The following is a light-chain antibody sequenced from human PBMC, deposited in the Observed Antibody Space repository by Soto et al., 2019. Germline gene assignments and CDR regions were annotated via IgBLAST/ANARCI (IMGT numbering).Light chain of an antibody. Sequence: QSVLTQPPSASGTPGQRVTISCSGSSSNIGRNPVYWYQQVPGTAPKLLFYTNDQRPSGVPDRFAGSKSGTSASLAISGLRSEDEADYYCAAWDDSLSGPVFGGGTKLTVL. CDR2: TND. V-gene: IGLV1-47*02. CDR3: AAWDDSLSGPV. J-gene: IGLJ3*02. CDR1: SSNIGRNP.